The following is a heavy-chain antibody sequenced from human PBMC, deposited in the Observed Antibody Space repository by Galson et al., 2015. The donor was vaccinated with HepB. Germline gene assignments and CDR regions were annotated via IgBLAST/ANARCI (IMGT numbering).Heavy chain of an antibody. CDR3: AKGRHYYDSSGYLNWFDP. CDR2: TSYDGSNK. CDR1: GFTFSSYG. J-gene: IGHJ5*02. Sequence: SLRLSCAASGFTFSSYGMHWVRQAPGKGLEWVAVTSYDGSNKYYADSVKGRFTISRDYSKNTLYLQMNSLRAEDTAVYYCAKGRHYYDSSGYLNWFDPWGQGTLVTVSS. D-gene: IGHD3-22*01. V-gene: IGHV3-30*18.